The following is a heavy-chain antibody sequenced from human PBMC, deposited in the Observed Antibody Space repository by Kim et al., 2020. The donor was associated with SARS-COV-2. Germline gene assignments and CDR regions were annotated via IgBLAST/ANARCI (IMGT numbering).Heavy chain of an antibody. V-gene: IGHV3-30*01. CDR3: ARSRWDIVVVPAAVNWFDP. Sequence: GRFTISRDNSKNPLYLQMNSLRAEDTAVYYCARSRWDIVVVPAAVNWFDPWGQGTLVTVSS. J-gene: IGHJ5*02. D-gene: IGHD2-2*01.